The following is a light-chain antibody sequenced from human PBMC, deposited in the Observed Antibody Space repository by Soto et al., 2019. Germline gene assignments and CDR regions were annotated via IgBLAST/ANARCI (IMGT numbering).Light chain of an antibody. CDR1: TGAVTSDHF. V-gene: IGLV7-46*01. CDR3: SLAYTGARV. Sequence: QTVVTQEPSLTVSPGGTVTLTCGSSTGAVTSDHFPFWFQQKPGQAPRALIDDTNTKHSWTPARFSGSLLGGKAALTLSGAQPEDEADYYCSLAYTGARVFGGGTKLTVL. CDR2: DTN. J-gene: IGLJ2*01.